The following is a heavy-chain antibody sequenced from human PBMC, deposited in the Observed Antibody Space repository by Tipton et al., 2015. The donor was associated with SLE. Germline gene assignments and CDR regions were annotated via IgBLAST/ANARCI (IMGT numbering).Heavy chain of an antibody. CDR1: GGSISSSSYY. D-gene: IGHD2-2*01. CDR3: ARGERSSMPDC. J-gene: IGHJ4*02. Sequence: TLSLTCTVSGGSISSSSYYWGWIRQPPGKGLEWIGSIFYSGSSYYNPSLKSRVTIYVDTSKNQFSLKLNSVTAADTAVYYCARGERSSMPDCWGQGTLVTVSS. CDR2: IFYSGSS. V-gene: IGHV4-39*01.